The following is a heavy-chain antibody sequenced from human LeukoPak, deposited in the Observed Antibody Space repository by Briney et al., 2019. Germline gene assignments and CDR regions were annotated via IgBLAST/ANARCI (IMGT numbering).Heavy chain of an antibody. Sequence: PGGSLRLSCAASGFTFSSYWMSWVRQAPGKGLEWVAVISYDGSNKYYADSVKGRFTISRDNSKNTLYLQMNSLRAEDTAVYYCARDTTGDYYFDYWGQGTLVTVSS. CDR3: ARDTTGDYYFDY. CDR2: ISYDGSNK. V-gene: IGHV3-30*03. D-gene: IGHD3-10*01. J-gene: IGHJ4*02. CDR1: GFTFSSYW.